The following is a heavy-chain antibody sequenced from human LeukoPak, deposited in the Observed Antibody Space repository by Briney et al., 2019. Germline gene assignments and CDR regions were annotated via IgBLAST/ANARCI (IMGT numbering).Heavy chain of an antibody. CDR3: ARDTSYCGGDCYSLTGYYFDY. V-gene: IGHV3-7*01. CDR1: GFTFTDYW. D-gene: IGHD2-21*02. Sequence: GGSLRLSCEVSGFTFTDYWLTWVRQAPGKGLEWLATINEYGTAKYYVDSVKGRFTISRDNAKNSLYLQMNSLRAEDTAVYYCARDTSYCGGDCYSLTGYYFDYWGQGTLVTVSS. J-gene: IGHJ4*02. CDR2: INEYGTAK.